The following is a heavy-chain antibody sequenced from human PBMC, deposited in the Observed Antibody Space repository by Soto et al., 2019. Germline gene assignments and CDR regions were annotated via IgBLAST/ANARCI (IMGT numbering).Heavy chain of an antibody. CDR2: IYSGDDT. V-gene: IGHV3-66*01. CDR1: GFTVTSNY. D-gene: IGHD3-10*01. Sequence: EVQLVESGGGLVQPGGSLRLSCAVSGFTVTSNYMNWVRQAPGKGLEWVSVIYSGDDTYYADSVRGRFTISRDNSKNTLYLQMNSLRAEDTAVYYCARDTAVRGIVMFGAFDIWGQGTMVTVSS. CDR3: ARDTAVRGIVMFGAFDI. J-gene: IGHJ3*02.